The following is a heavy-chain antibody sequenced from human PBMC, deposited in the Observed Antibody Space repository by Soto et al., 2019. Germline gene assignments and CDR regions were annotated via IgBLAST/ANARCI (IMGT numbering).Heavy chain of an antibody. D-gene: IGHD6-13*01. V-gene: IGHV1-2*04. Sequence: ASVKVSCKASGYTFTGYYMHWVRQAPGQGLEWMGWINPNSGGTNYAQKFQGWVTMTRGTSISTAYMELSRLRSDDTAVYYCARDSAAAGTRKYYYYYYGMDVWGQGTTVTVSS. CDR2: INPNSGGT. CDR3: ARDSAAAGTRKYYYYYYGMDV. J-gene: IGHJ6*02. CDR1: GYTFTGYY.